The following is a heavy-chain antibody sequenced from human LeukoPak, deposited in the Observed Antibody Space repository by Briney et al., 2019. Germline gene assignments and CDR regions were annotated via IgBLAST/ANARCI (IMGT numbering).Heavy chain of an antibody. D-gene: IGHD2-2*01. V-gene: IGHV1-69*01. Sequence: SVKVSCKASGGTFSSYAISWVRQAPGQGLEWMGGIIPIFGTANYAQKFQGRVTITADESTSTAYMELSSLRSEDTAVYYCARIPLEVVVPAANRWYFDLWGRGTLVTVSS. CDR3: ARIPLEVVVPAANRWYFDL. CDR1: GGTFSSYA. J-gene: IGHJ2*01. CDR2: IIPIFGTA.